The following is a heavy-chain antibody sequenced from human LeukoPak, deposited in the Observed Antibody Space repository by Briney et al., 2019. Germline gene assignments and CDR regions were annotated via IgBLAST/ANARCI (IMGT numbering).Heavy chain of an antibody. D-gene: IGHD1-26*01. CDR3: ARDNSVGDNAWWFDP. V-gene: IGHV1-46*01. CDR1: GYTFTSYY. J-gene: IGHJ5*02. CDR2: INTTGGST. Sequence: DSLTLSCKASGYTFTSYYMHWIRQAPGQGLEWMGLINTTGGSTGYAHQFQGRVITTKDMSTSTAFMELSSLRSEDRAIYYCARDNSVGDNAWWFDPWGQGTLVTVSS.